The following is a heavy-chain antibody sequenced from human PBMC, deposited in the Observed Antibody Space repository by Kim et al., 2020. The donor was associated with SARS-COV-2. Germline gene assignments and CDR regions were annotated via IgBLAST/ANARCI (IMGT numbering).Heavy chain of an antibody. J-gene: IGHJ4*02. CDR3: TKDGPGGKRTIFGVVTAAFDY. Sequence: GGSLRLSCAASGFTFGNFAMNWVRQAPGKGLEWVSAISGRAESTYYADSVKGRFTISRDNSKDTLYLQMNSLRAEDTAVYYCTKDGPGGKRTIFGVVTAAFDYWGQGTLVSVSP. CDR2: ISGRAEST. D-gene: IGHD3-3*01. CDR1: GFTFGNFA. V-gene: IGHV3-23*01.